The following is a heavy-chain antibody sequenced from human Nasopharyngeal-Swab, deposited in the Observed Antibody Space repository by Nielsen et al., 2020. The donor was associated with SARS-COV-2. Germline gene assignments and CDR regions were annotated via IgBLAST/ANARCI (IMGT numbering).Heavy chain of an antibody. J-gene: IGHJ5*02. Sequence: SETLSLTCSVSGGSIRSTSSYWGWIRQPPGRGLEWIGSIYYSGSTYSTPSLQSRVTISVDTSKNQFSLKLSSVTAADTAVYYCARGYYDFWSGYYSKQNWFDPWGQGTLVTVSS. D-gene: IGHD3-3*01. CDR1: GGSIRSTSSY. CDR2: IYYSGST. CDR3: ARGYYDFWSGYYSKQNWFDP. V-gene: IGHV4-39*07.